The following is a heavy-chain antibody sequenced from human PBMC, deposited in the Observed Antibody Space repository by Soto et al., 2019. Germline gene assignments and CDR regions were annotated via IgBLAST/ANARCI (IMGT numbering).Heavy chain of an antibody. V-gene: IGHV4-39*01. CDR3: ARLIGSRVGRYYFDY. Sequence: QLQLQESGPGLVKPSETLSLTCTVSGGSISSSSYYWGWIRQPPGKGLEWIGSIYYSGSTYYNPSFKNRVTISVDTSKNLFSLKLSSVTAADQAVYYCARLIGSRVGRYYFDYWGQGTLVTVSS. D-gene: IGHD6-13*01. CDR2: IYYSGST. J-gene: IGHJ4*02. CDR1: GGSISSSSYY.